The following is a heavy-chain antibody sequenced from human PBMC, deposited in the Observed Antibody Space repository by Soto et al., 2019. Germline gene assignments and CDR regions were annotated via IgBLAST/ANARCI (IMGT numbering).Heavy chain of an antibody. V-gene: IGHV5-51*01. CDR3: GRHGAEHGCSSDGMEV. D-gene: IGHD2-15*01. J-gene: IGHJ6*04. Sequence: GESLKISCKGSGYSFTTYWIAWVRQMPGKGLEWMGVIYPGDSDTRYSPSFQGQVTISADKSINTAYLQWSSLKASDTAMYYCGRHGAEHGCSSDGMEVWGKGTTVTVSS. CDR1: GYSFTTYW. CDR2: IYPGDSDT.